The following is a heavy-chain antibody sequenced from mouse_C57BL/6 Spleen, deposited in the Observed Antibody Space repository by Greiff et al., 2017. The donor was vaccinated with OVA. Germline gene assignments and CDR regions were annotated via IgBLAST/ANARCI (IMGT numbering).Heavy chain of an antibody. J-gene: IGHJ2*01. CDR3: ARSRPYSNYFDY. CDR2: IDPSDSYT. V-gene: IGHV1-59*01. D-gene: IGHD2-5*01. Sequence: QVQLQQPGAELVRPGTSVKLSCKASGYTFTSYWMHWVKQRPGQGLEWIGVIDPSDSYTNYNQKFKGKATLTVDTSSSTAYMQLSSLTSEDSAVYYCARSRPYSNYFDYWGQGTTLTVSS. CDR1: GYTFTSYW.